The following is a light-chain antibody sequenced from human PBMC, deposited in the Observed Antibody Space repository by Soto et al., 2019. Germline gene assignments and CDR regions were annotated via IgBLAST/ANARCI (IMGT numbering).Light chain of an antibody. Sequence: IVLTQSPVTLAVSPGESAVPSCRASQSVSTSLAWYQHKPGQAPRLFIYDASKRAPGIPARFTGSGSGAHFTLTISSLEPEDIAVYYCQVRDVWPSFGQGTK. CDR3: QVRDVWPS. CDR2: DAS. J-gene: IGKJ1*01. CDR1: QSVSTS. V-gene: IGKV3-11*01.